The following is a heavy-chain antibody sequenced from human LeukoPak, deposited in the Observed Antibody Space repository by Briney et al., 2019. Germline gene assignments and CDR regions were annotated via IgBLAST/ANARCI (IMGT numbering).Heavy chain of an antibody. Sequence: AASVKVSCKASGYTFTGYHIHWVRQAPGQGLEWMGRINPNSGDTNYAPKFQGRVTMTRDTSISTAYVELSRLRSDDTGVYYWARDYCSSSSCLFDYWGQGSLVSVSS. CDR1: GYTFTGYH. CDR3: ARDYCSSSSCLFDY. J-gene: IGHJ4*02. D-gene: IGHD2-2*01. V-gene: IGHV1-2*05. CDR2: INPNSGDT.